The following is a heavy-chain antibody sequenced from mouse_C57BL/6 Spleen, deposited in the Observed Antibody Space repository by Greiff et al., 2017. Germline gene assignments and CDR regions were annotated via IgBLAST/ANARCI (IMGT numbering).Heavy chain of an antibody. CDR3: TRGGSYYSNL. CDR2: IDPETGGT. J-gene: IGHJ2*01. CDR1: GYTFTDYE. D-gene: IGHD2-5*01. Sequence: QVHVKQSGAELVRPGASVTLSCKASGYTFTDYEMHWVKQTPVHGLEWIGAIDPETGGTAYNQKFKGKAILTADKSSSAAYMELRIRTSEDSAVYYCTRGGSYYSNLWGQGTTLTVSS. V-gene: IGHV1-15*01.